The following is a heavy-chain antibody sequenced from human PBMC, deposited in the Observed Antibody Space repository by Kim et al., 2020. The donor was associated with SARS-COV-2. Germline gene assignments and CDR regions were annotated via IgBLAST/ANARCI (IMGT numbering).Heavy chain of an antibody. CDR3: ARWVGGSGNRRFDY. V-gene: IGHV4-4*06. D-gene: IGHD3-10*01. J-gene: IGHJ4*02. Sequence: NPSLQSRVTMSVDTSKNQFSLKLASVTAADTAVYYCARWVGGSGNRRFDYWGQGTLVTVSS.